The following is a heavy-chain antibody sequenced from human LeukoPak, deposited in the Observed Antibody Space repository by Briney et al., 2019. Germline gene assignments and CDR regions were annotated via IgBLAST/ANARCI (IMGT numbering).Heavy chain of an antibody. V-gene: IGHV3-30*03. J-gene: IGHJ4*02. CDR3: ARSGSYYVFDY. CDR1: GFTFSSYG. CDR2: ISYDGSNK. Sequence: PGGSLRLSCAASGFTFSSYGMHWVRQAPGKGLEWVAVISYDGSNKYYADSVKSRFTISRDNSKNTLYLQMNSLRAEDTAVYYCARSGSYYVFDYWGQGTLVTVSS. D-gene: IGHD1-26*01.